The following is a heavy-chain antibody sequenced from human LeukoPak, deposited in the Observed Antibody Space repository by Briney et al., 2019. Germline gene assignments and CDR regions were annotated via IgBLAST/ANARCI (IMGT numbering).Heavy chain of an antibody. CDR2: IKQDGSEK. V-gene: IGHV3-7*01. Sequence: PGGSLRLSCAASGFTFSSYWMSWVRQAPGKGLEWVANIKQDGSEKYYVDSVKGRFTISRDNAKNSLYLQMNSLRAEDTAVYYCAKDLWDQLSGHCPFDYWGQGTLVTVSS. CDR1: GFTFSSYW. J-gene: IGHJ4*02. CDR3: AKDLWDQLSGHCPFDY. D-gene: IGHD2-21*02.